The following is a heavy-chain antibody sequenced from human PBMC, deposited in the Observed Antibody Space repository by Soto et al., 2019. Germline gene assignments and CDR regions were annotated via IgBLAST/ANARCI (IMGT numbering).Heavy chain of an antibody. CDR1: GGTFSSYA. J-gene: IGHJ6*02. V-gene: IGHV1-69*12. Sequence: QVQLVQSGAEVKKPGSSVKVSCKASGGTFSSYAISWVRQAPGQGLEWMGGIIPIFGTANYAQKFQGRVTITADESTSTAYMELSSLRSEDTAVYYCAREKGIAAAGRGGYYYCMDVWGQGTTVTVSS. CDR3: AREKGIAAAGRGGYYYCMDV. D-gene: IGHD6-13*01. CDR2: IIPIFGTA.